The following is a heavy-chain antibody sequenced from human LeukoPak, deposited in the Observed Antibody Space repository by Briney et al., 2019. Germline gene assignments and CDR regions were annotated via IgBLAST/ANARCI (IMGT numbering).Heavy chain of an antibody. V-gene: IGHV4-59*01. CDR1: GGSIGSYY. CDR3: ACLTTADAFDI. J-gene: IGHJ3*02. D-gene: IGHD3-22*01. Sequence: KASETLSLTCTVSGGSIGSYYWSWIRQPPGKGLEWIGYIYDSGSTNYNPSLKSRVTISVDTSKNQFSLKLSSVTAADTAVYYCACLTTADAFDIWGQGTMVTVSS. CDR2: IYDSGST.